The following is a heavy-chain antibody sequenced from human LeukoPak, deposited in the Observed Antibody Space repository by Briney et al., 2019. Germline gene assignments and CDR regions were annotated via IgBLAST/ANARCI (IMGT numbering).Heavy chain of an antibody. CDR2: ISGSGGST. CDR3: AKLPLSSIAARRYAFDI. CDR1: GFTFSGYS. J-gene: IGHJ3*02. V-gene: IGHV3-23*01. Sequence: GGSLRLSCAASGFTFSGYSMSWVRQAPGKGLEWVSAISGSGGSTYYADSVKGRFTISRDNSKNTLYLQMNSLRAEDTAVYYCAKLPLSSIAARRYAFDIWGQGTMVTVSS. D-gene: IGHD6-6*01.